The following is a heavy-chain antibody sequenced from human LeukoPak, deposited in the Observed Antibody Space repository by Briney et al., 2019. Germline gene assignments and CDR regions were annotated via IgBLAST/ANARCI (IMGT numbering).Heavy chain of an antibody. Sequence: PSETLSLTCTVSGGSISSYYWSWIRQPAGKGLEWIGRIYTSGSTNYNPSLKSRVTMSVDTSKNQFSLKLSSVTAADTAVYYCAIQCYDFWSGYLDYWGQGTLVTVSS. J-gene: IGHJ4*02. D-gene: IGHD3-3*01. CDR1: GGSISSYY. CDR3: AIQCYDFWSGYLDY. CDR2: IYTSGST. V-gene: IGHV4-4*07.